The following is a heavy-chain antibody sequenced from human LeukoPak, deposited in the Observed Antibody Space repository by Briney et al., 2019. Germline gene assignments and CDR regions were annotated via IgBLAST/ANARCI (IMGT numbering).Heavy chain of an antibody. Sequence: SETLSLTCAVSGGSISSSSYYWGWIRQPPGKGLEWIGSIYYSGSTYYNPSLKSRVTISVDTSKNQFSLKLSSVTAADTAVYYCARGADWSNFDYWGQGTLVAVSS. CDR1: GGSISSSSYY. CDR2: IYYSGST. CDR3: ARGADWSNFDY. V-gene: IGHV4-39*07. D-gene: IGHD3-9*01. J-gene: IGHJ4*02.